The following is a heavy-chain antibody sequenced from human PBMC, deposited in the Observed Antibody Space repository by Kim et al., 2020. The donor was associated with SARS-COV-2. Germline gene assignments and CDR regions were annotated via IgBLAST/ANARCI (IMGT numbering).Heavy chain of an antibody. Sequence: GTNYYHPSLKSRVTISVDTSKNQFSLKLSSVTAADTAVYYCASYLREGNYWGQGTLVTVSS. CDR3: ASYLREGNY. D-gene: IGHD2-21*01. J-gene: IGHJ4*02. V-gene: IGHV4-39*01. CDR2: GTN.